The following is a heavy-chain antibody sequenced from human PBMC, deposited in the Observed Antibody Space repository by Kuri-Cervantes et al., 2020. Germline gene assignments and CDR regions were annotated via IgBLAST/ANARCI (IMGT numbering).Heavy chain of an antibody. V-gene: IGHV4-61*02. D-gene: IGHD2-8*02. CDR3: ARQSHYDTGGRQDSDAFDI. CDR2: IYTSGST. Sequence: SETLSLTCTVSGGSISSGSYYWSWIRQPAGKGLEWIGRIYTSGSTNYNPSLKSRVTISVDTSKNQFSLKLSSVTAADTAVYYCARQSHYDTGGRQDSDAFDIWGQGTMVTVSS. J-gene: IGHJ3*02. CDR1: GGSISSGSYY.